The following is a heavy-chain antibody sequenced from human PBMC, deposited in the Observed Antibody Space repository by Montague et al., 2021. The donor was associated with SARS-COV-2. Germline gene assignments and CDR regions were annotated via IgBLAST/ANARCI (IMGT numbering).Heavy chain of an antibody. D-gene: IGHD2-15*01. Sequence: SRRLSCAASGFHFSSFEMNWVRQAPGKRLEWVSYISSGGHTRYYADSVQGRFTISRDNARDSLYLQMNSLRAEDTAVYYCARDGVDNQWSPFEDWGRGTLVTVSS. CDR3: ARDGVDNQWSPFED. CDR1: GFHFSSFE. J-gene: IGHJ4*02. V-gene: IGHV3-48*03. CDR2: ISSGGHTR.